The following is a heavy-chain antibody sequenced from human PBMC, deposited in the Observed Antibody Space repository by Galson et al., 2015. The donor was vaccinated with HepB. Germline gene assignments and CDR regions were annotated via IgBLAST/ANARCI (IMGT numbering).Heavy chain of an antibody. CDR1: GDSVSSNSAA. CDR3: AKSDDYSDGYYYYGMDV. D-gene: IGHD4-11*01. CDR2: TYYRSKWYN. V-gene: IGHV6-1*01. Sequence: CAISGDSVSSNSAAWNWIRQSPSRGLEWLGRTYYRSKWYNDYAVSVKSRITINPDTSKNQFSLQLNSVTPEDTAVYYCAKSDDYSDGYYYYGMDVWGQGTTVTVSS. J-gene: IGHJ6*02.